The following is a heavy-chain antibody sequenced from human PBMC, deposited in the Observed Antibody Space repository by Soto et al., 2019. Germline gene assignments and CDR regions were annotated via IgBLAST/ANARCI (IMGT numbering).Heavy chain of an antibody. Sequence: GGSLRLSCAASGFTVSSNYMSWVRQAPGKGLEWVSTIYSGGSTYYADSVKGRFTISRENAKNSLYLQMNSLRVEDTALYYCIKESNPGGLDYWGQGTLVTVSS. V-gene: IGHV3-53*05. CDR2: IYSGGST. D-gene: IGHD1-26*01. CDR3: IKESNPGGLDY. J-gene: IGHJ4*02. CDR1: GFTVSSNY.